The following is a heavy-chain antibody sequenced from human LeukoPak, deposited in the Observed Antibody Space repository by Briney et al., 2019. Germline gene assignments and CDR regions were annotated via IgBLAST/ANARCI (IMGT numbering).Heavy chain of an antibody. V-gene: IGHV3-30*18. J-gene: IGHJ6*04. CDR1: GFTFSSYG. CDR2: ISNDGSNK. D-gene: IGHD2-21*02. CDR3: AKDLTAYCVGDCYKIYGMDV. Sequence: GGSLRLSCAASGFTFSSYGMHWVRKAPGKGLEWAPVISNDGSNKYYADSVKGRFTISRDNSKHTLYLQMNSLRADDTAMYYCAKDLTAYCVGDCYKIYGMDVWGKGATVTVSS.